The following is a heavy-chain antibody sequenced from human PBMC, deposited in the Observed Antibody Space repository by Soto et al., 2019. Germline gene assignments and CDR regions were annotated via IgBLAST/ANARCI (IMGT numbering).Heavy chain of an antibody. V-gene: IGHV3-23*01. CDR1: GFTFSKYA. Sequence: GGSLRLSCAASGFTFSKYAMTWVRQAPGKGLERVSGLSDSGGSIYYADSVKGRFTISRDISMNTLYLQMNTLRAEDTAIYYCAKVSSSWYAGFFDLWGQGTLVTVSS. CDR3: AKVSSSWYAGFFDL. D-gene: IGHD6-13*01. J-gene: IGHJ4*02. CDR2: LSDSGGSI.